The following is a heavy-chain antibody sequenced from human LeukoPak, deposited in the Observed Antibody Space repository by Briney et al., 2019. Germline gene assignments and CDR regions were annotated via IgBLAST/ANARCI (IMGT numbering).Heavy chain of an antibody. CDR1: GYTFTGYY. Sequence: GASVKVSCKASGYTFTGYYMHWVRQAPGQGLEWMGWINPNSGGTNYAQKFQGRVTMTRDTSISTAYMELSRLRSDDTAVYYCARAKAMVQTRTRDYYMDVWGKGTTVTVSS. D-gene: IGHD5-18*01. CDR2: INPNSGGT. V-gene: IGHV1-2*02. CDR3: ARAKAMVQTRTRDYYMDV. J-gene: IGHJ6*03.